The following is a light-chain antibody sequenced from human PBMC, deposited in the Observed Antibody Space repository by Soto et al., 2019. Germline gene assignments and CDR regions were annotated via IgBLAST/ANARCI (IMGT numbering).Light chain of an antibody. CDR1: SSDVGGYNY. V-gene: IGLV2-14*01. Sequence: QSVLTQPASVSGSPGQWITISCTGTSSDVGGYNYVSWYQQQPGKAPKLMIYEVSNRPSGVSNRFSGSKSGNTASLTISGLRAEDEADYYCSSYTSSSALRVFGTGTKRTL. J-gene: IGLJ1*01. CDR3: SSYTSSSALRV. CDR2: EVS.